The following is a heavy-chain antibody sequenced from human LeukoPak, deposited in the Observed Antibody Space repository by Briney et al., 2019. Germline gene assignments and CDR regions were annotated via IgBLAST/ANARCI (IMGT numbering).Heavy chain of an antibody. CDR3: ASGGGYHYYFDY. Sequence: PGGSLRLSCAASGFTFSSYSMNWVRQAPGKGLEWVSSISSSSSYIYYADSVKGRFTISRDNAKNSLYLQVNSLRAEDTAVYYCASGGGYHYYFDYWGQGTLVTVSS. V-gene: IGHV3-21*01. D-gene: IGHD5-12*01. CDR2: ISSSSSYI. CDR1: GFTFSSYS. J-gene: IGHJ4*02.